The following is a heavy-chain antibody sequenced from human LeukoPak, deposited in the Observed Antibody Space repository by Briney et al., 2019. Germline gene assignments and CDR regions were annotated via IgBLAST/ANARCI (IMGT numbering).Heavy chain of an antibody. D-gene: IGHD2-8*01. CDR1: GLTVSNHW. CDR2: IREERGQE. V-gene: IGHV3-7*03. Sequence: GGSLRLSCVASGLTVSNHWMSWVRQAPGKGLEWVANIREERGQEYYVDSVKGRFTISKNSAKNSLYLQMNTLRAEDTAVYYCARALGYCTNGVCHTRFDYWGQGTLVAVSS. CDR3: ARALGYCTNGVCHTRFDY. J-gene: IGHJ4*02.